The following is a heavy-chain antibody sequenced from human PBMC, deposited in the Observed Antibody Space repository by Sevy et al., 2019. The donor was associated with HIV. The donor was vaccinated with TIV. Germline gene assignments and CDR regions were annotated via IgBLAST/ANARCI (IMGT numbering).Heavy chain of an antibody. V-gene: IGHV3-66*01. J-gene: IGHJ6*02. Sequence: GGSLRLSCEVSGFTVSGNYMAWVRLAPGKGLEWVSLIDSGGSTYYADSMEGRFTSSGDNAKNTLYLQRNPLRAEDTASYLCARDRDYDASGYYYYYYGMDDWGQGTTVTVSS. CDR2: IDSGGST. D-gene: IGHD3-22*01. CDR3: ARDRDYDASGYYYYYYGMDD. CDR1: GFTVSGNY.